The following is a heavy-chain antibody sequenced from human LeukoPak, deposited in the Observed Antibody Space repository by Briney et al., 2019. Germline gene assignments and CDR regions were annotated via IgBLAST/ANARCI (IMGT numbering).Heavy chain of an antibody. J-gene: IGHJ4*02. CDR1: GYTFTAYY. D-gene: IGHD5-12*01. CDR2: INPNSGGT. CDR3: ARAVSGYSGYPRIDYFDY. V-gene: IGHV1-2*02. Sequence: ASMKVSCKASGYTFTAYYMHWVRQAPGQGLEWMGWINPNSGGTNYAQKFQGRVTMTRDTSISTAYMELSRLRSDDTAVYYCARAVSGYSGYPRIDYFDYWGQGTLVTVSS.